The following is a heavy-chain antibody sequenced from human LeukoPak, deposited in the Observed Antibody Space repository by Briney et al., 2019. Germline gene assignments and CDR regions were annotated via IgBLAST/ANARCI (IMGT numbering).Heavy chain of an antibody. Sequence: GGSLRLSCAASGFTFSSYAMSWVRQAPGKGLEWVSAISGSVGSTYSAHSVKGRFTISRDNSKNTLYLQMNRLRAEDTDVYYCAKDNTYYYDSSGYYGYFQHWGQGTLVTVSS. V-gene: IGHV3-23*01. J-gene: IGHJ1*01. CDR1: GFTFSSYA. CDR3: AKDNTYYYDSSGYYGYFQH. D-gene: IGHD3-22*01. CDR2: ISGSVGST.